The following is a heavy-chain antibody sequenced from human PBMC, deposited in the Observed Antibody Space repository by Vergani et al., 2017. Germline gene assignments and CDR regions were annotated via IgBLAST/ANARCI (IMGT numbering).Heavy chain of an antibody. CDR1: GYTFTSYD. Sequence: QVQLVQSGAEVKKPGASVKVSCKASGYTFTSYDINWVRQATGQGLEWMGWMNPNSGNTGYAQKFQGRVTMTRNTSISTAYMELSSLRSEDTAVYYCAISPHFLLWFGELFPYYYYYDMDVWGKGTTVTVSS. CDR2: MNPNSGNT. D-gene: IGHD3-10*01. CDR3: AISPHFLLWFGELFPYYYYYDMDV. J-gene: IGHJ6*03. V-gene: IGHV1-8*02.